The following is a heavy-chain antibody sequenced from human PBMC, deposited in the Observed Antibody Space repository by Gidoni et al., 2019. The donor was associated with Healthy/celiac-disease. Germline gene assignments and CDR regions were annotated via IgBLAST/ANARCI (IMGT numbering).Heavy chain of an antibody. CDR3: ARKELGSITMIVSGDAFDI. CDR2: IWYDGSNK. V-gene: IGHV3-33*01. Sequence: QVQLVESGGGVVQPGRSLRRSCAASGFTFSSYGMHWVRQAPGKGLEWVAVIWYDGSNKYYADSVKGRFTISRDNSKNTLYLQMNSLRAEDTAVYYCARKELGSITMIVSGDAFDIWGQGTMVTVSS. J-gene: IGHJ3*02. D-gene: IGHD3-22*01. CDR1: GFTFSSYG.